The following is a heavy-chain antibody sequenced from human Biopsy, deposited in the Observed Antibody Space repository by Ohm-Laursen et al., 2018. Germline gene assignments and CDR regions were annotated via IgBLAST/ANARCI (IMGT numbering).Heavy chain of an antibody. Sequence: SQTLSLTCTVSGDSVSSGSFYWSWIRQPAGKGLEWIGRIYTSGSPNYNLSLESRVTMSVDTSKNQFSLNLRSVTAADTAVYYCARGTGRYYVYGAFDIWGQGTVVTVSS. D-gene: IGHD1-26*01. CDR3: ARGTGRYYVYGAFDI. CDR2: IYTSGSP. CDR1: GDSVSSGSFY. V-gene: IGHV4-61*02. J-gene: IGHJ3*02.